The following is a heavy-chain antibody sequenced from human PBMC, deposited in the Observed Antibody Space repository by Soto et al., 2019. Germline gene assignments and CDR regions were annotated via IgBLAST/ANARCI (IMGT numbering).Heavy chain of an antibody. CDR3: ARYEMATFHFDY. CDR2: IYYSGST. Sequence: PSETLSLTCTVSGGSISSYYWSWIRQPPGKGLEWIGYIYYSGSTNYNPSLKSRVTISVDTSKNQFSLKLSSVTAADTAVYYCARYEMATFHFDYWGQGTLVTVSS. J-gene: IGHJ4*02. V-gene: IGHV4-59*01. CDR1: GGSISSYY. D-gene: IGHD5-12*01.